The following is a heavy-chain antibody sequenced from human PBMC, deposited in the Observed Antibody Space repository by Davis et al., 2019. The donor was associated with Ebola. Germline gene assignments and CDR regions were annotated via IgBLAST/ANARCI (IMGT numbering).Heavy chain of an antibody. D-gene: IGHD3-22*01. V-gene: IGHV3-66*01. J-gene: IGHJ3*02. CDR1: GFTVSSNY. CDR2: IYSGGST. CDR3: ARTYYYDKGSAFDI. Sequence: GESLKISCAASGFTVSSNYMSWVRQAPGKGLEWVSVIYSGGSTYYADSVKGRFTISRDNSKNTLYLQMNSLRAEDTAVYYCARTYYYDKGSAFDIWGQGTMVTVSS.